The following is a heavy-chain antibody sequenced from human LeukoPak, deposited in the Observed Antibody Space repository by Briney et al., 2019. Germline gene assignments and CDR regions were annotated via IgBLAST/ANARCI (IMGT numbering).Heavy chain of an antibody. D-gene: IGHD4-11*01. Sequence: GGSLRLSCAASGFRFSSYAMSWVRQAPGKGLEWVSAISGSGVSTYYADSVKGRFTVSRDNSKNTLYLQMNSLRAEDTAVYYCAKEDYSSSFDYWGQGTLVTVSS. CDR2: ISGSGVST. V-gene: IGHV3-23*01. J-gene: IGHJ4*02. CDR1: GFRFSSYA. CDR3: AKEDYSSSFDY.